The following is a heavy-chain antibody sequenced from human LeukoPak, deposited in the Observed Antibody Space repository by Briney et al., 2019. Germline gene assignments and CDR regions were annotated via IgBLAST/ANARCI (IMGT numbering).Heavy chain of an antibody. Sequence: SETLSLTCTVSGGSISSYYWSWIRQPAGKGLVWIGRIYTSGSTNYNPSLKSRVTMSVDMSTNQFSLKLSSVTAADTAVYYCARAGDSSGYEYYFDYWGQGTLVTVSS. CDR2: IYTSGST. CDR3: ARAGDSSGYEYYFDY. CDR1: GGSISSYY. J-gene: IGHJ4*02. V-gene: IGHV4-4*07. D-gene: IGHD3-22*01.